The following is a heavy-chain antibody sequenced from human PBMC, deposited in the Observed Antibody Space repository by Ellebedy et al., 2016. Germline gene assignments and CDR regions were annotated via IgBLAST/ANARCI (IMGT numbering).Heavy chain of an antibody. D-gene: IGHD2-21*01. CDR1: GFTFKTYA. CDR2: LSGSGPKT. CDR3: AKHETDGDYYFDL. J-gene: IGHJ2*01. Sequence: GGSLRLXXAASGFTFKTYAMSWVRQAPGGGLEWVSTLSGSGPKTYYADSVQGRFTISRDNSKSTLYLQMNSLRAEDTAVYYCAKHETDGDYYFDLWGRGTLVTVSS. V-gene: IGHV3-23*01.